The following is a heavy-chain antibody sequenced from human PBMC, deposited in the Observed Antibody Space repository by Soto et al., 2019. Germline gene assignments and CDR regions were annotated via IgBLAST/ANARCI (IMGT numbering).Heavy chain of an antibody. J-gene: IGHJ6*02. CDR2: MNPNSGNT. CDR1: GYTFTSYD. V-gene: IGHV1-8*01. D-gene: IGHD5-18*01. CDR3: ARSKGYSYGYGMEG. Sequence: ASVKISCKASGYTFTSYDINWVRQATGQGLEWMGWMNPNSGNTGYAQKFQGRVTMTRNTSISTAYMELSSLRSEDTAVYYCARSKGYSYGYGMEGWGEGTKVTVSS.